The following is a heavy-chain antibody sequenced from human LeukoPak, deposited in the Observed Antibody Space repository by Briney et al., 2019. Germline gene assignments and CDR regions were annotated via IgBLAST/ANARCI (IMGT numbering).Heavy chain of an antibody. D-gene: IGHD3-22*01. CDR3: ARGAWSDSSGYYYYY. V-gene: IGHV4-59*01. CDR1: GGSISSYY. J-gene: IGHJ4*02. Sequence: PSETLSLTCTVSGGSISSYYWSWIRQPPGKGLEWIGYIYYSGSTNYNPSLKSRVTISVDTSKNQFSLKLSSVTAADTAVYCCARGAWSDSSGYYYYYWGQGTLVTVSS. CDR2: IYYSGST.